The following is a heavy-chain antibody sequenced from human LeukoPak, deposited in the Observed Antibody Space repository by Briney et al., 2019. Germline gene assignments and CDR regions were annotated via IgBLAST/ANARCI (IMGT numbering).Heavy chain of an antibody. Sequence: PSETLSLTCTVSGGSISSYYWSWIRQPPGKGLEWIGYIYYSGSTNYNPSLKSRITISVDTSKNQFSLKLSSVTAADTAVYYCARVGSGWSHFDYWGQGTLVTVSS. J-gene: IGHJ4*02. CDR3: ARVGSGWSHFDY. D-gene: IGHD6-19*01. CDR1: GGSISSYY. V-gene: IGHV4-59*01. CDR2: IYYSGST.